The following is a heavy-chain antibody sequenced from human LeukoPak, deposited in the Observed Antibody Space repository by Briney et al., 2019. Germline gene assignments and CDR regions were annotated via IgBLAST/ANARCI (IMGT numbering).Heavy chain of an antibody. J-gene: IGHJ3*02. CDR2: IVVGSGNT. CDR3: ARSRYYYDSSGYYRRLNAFDI. Sequence: SVKVSCKASGFTFTSSAMQWVRQARGQRLEWIGWIVVGSGNTNYAQKFQERVTITRDMSTSTAYMELSSLRSEDTAVYYCARSRYYYDSSGYYRRLNAFDIWGQGTMVTVSS. V-gene: IGHV1-58*02. D-gene: IGHD3-22*01. CDR1: GFTFTSSA.